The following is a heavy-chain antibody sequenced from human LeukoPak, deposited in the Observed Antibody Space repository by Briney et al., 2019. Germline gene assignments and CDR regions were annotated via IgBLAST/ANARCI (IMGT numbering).Heavy chain of an antibody. Sequence: GGSLRLSCAASGFTLNTYEMNWVRQAPGKGLEWVSYISTSGSTIYHADSVKGRFTISRDNAKNSLYLQMNSLRAEDTAVYYCARNYGMDVWGQGTTVTVSS. V-gene: IGHV3-48*03. CDR2: ISTSGSTI. CDR3: ARNYGMDV. CDR1: GFTLNTYE. J-gene: IGHJ6*02.